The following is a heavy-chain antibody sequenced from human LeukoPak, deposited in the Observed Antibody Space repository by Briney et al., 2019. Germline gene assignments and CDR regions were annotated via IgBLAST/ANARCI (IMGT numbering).Heavy chain of an antibody. D-gene: IGHD5-18*01. J-gene: IGHJ4*02. CDR2: INLNSGGT. V-gene: IGHV1-2*02. Sequence: ASVKVSYKPSGYTFTPYYMLWVRQAPGQGLEWMGWINLNSGGTNYAQKFQGRVTMTRDTSISTAYMELSRLRSDDTAVYYCARGKDTAMVPYYFGYWGQGTLVTVSS. CDR1: GYTFTPYY. CDR3: ARGKDTAMVPYYFGY.